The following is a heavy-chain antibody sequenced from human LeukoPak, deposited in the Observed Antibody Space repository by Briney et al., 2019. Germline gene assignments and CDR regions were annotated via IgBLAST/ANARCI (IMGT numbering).Heavy chain of an antibody. V-gene: IGHV4-4*07. CDR3: ARGPGGATKESFDY. J-gene: IGHJ4*02. CDR1: GGSISSYY. Sequence: SETLSLTCTVSGGSISSYYWSWIRQPPGKGLEWIGRIYTSGSTNYNPSLKSRVTMSVDTSKNQFSLKLSSVTAADTAVYYCARGPGGATKESFDYWGQGTLVTVSS. CDR2: IYTSGST. D-gene: IGHD1-26*01.